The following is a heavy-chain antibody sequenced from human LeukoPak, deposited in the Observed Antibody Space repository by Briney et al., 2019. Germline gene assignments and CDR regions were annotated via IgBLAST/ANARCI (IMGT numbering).Heavy chain of an antibody. Sequence: PGGSLRLSCAASGFTLSDYYMSWIRQAPGKGLEWVSYMSSSATTIYYGDSVKGRFTISRDNTKNSLYLQMNSLRAEDTAVYYCARESGYAFDIWGQGTMVTVS. J-gene: IGHJ3*02. CDR1: GFTLSDYY. CDR3: ARESGYAFDI. CDR2: MSSSATTI. V-gene: IGHV3-11*01. D-gene: IGHD7-27*01.